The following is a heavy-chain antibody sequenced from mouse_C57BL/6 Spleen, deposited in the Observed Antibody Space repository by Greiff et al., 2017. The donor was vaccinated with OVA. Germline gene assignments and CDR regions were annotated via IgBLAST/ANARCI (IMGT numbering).Heavy chain of an antibody. CDR2: IHPNSGST. Sequence: VQLQQPGAELVKPGASVKLSCKASGYTFTSYWMHWVKQRPGQGLEWIGMIHPNSGSTNYNEKFKSKATLTVDKSSSTAYMQLSSLTSEDSAVYYCAREGFITTVVSYWGQGTLVTVSA. CDR3: AREGFITTVVSY. D-gene: IGHD1-1*01. V-gene: IGHV1-64*01. CDR1: GYTFTSYW. J-gene: IGHJ3*01.